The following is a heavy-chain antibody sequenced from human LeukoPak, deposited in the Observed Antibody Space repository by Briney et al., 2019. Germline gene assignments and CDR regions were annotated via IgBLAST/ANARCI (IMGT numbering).Heavy chain of an antibody. CDR3: ARGGYYYGSGSHFDY. J-gene: IGHJ4*02. D-gene: IGHD3-10*01. Sequence: GESLKISCKGSGYSFTSYWIDWVRQMPGKGLEWMGIIYPGDSDTRYSPSFQGQVTIPADKSISTAYLQWTSLRASDTAMYYCARGGYYYGSGSHFDYWGQGTLVTVSS. V-gene: IGHV5-51*01. CDR2: IYPGDSDT. CDR1: GYSFTSYW.